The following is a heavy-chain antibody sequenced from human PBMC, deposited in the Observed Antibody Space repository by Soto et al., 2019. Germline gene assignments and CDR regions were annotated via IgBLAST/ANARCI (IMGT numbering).Heavy chain of an antibody. D-gene: IGHD1-26*01. J-gene: IGHJ1*01. CDR1: GFTVSRSY. V-gene: IGHV3-66*01. CDR2: VYSDDST. CDR3: AINSRRDWAEYFQH. Sequence: EVQLVESGGDLVQPGGSLRLSCAASGFTVSRSYMSWVRQAPGKGLEWVSTVYSDDSTYYADSVKGRFSISRDNSENTLYLQMHSLRAEDTAVYYCAINSRRDWAEYFQHWGQGTLVTVSS.